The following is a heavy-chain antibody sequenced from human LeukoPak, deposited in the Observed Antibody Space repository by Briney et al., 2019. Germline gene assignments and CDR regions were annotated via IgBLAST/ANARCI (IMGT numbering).Heavy chain of an antibody. CDR2: IRNEAFGGTT. CDR1: DFTFGDYA. J-gene: IGHJ6*04. V-gene: IGHV3-49*04. Sequence: GGSLRLSCAPSDFTFGDYALSWVRQAPGKGLEWVALIRNEAFGGTTEYAASVGGRFSISRDNSKSITYLQMNRLQTEDTGVYYCTRGGIVATIGYGMDDWGKGTTATVFS. CDR3: TRGGIVATIGYGMDD. D-gene: IGHD5-12*01.